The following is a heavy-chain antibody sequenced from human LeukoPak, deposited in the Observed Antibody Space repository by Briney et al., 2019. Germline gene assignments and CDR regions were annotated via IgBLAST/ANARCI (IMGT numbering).Heavy chain of an antibody. V-gene: IGHV4-38-2*02. J-gene: IGHJ4*02. CDR3: ARSLVIVGAPFGY. CDR1: GYSISSGYY. D-gene: IGHD1-26*01. CDR2: IYHSGST. Sequence: SETLSLTCTVSGYSISSGYYWGWIRQPPGKGLEWIGSIYHSGSTYYNPSLKSRVTISVDTSKNQFSLKLSSVTAADTAVYYCARSLVIVGAPFGYWGQGTLVTVSS.